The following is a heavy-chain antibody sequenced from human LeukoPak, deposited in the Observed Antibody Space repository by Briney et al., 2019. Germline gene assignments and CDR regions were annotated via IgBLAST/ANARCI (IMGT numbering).Heavy chain of an antibody. Sequence: ESGPTLVNPTQILTLTCTFSGFSLSTSGVGVGWIRQPPGKALEWLAVIYWDDDKRYSPSLKSKLTITKDTSKNQVVLTMTNMDPVDTATYFCARTLWWGQNSGSYYPPPVFGYWGQGTLVTVSS. D-gene: IGHD3-10*01. CDR3: ARTLWWGQNSGSYYPPPVFGY. V-gene: IGHV2-5*02. CDR1: GFSLSTSGVG. J-gene: IGHJ4*02. CDR2: IYWDDDK.